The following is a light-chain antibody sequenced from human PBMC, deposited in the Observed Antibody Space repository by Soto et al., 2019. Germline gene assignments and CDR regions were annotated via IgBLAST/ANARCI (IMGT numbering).Light chain of an antibody. Sequence: EIVMTQSPATLSVSPGERATLSCRASQSVSSNLAWYQQKPGQAPRLLIYGASTSATGLPARFSGSGSGTDCTLTISSLQSEDFAVYYCQQYNTWITFGQGTRREI. V-gene: IGKV3-15*01. CDR1: QSVSSN. J-gene: IGKJ5*01. CDR2: GAS. CDR3: QQYNTWIT.